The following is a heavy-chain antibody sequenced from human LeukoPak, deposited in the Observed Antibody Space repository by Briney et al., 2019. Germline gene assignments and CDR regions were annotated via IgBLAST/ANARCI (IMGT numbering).Heavy chain of an antibody. J-gene: IGHJ3*02. CDR3: ATGSSGWYGAFDI. Sequence: ASVKVSCKASGGTFSSYAISWVRQAPGKGLEWMGGFDPEDGETIYAQKFQGRVTMTEDTSTDTAYMELSSLRSEDTAVYYCATGSSGWYGAFDIWGQGTMVTVSS. D-gene: IGHD6-19*01. CDR1: GGTFSSYA. V-gene: IGHV1-24*01. CDR2: FDPEDGET.